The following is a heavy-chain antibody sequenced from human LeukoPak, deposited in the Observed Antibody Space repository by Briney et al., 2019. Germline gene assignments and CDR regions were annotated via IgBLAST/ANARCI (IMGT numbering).Heavy chain of an antibody. J-gene: IGHJ5*02. D-gene: IGHD3-22*01. V-gene: IGHV1-8*01. CDR3: ARGARHYYDSSGHNWFDP. Sequence: GASVKVSCKASGYTFTSYDINWVRQATGQGLECMGWMNPNSGNTGYAQKFQGRVTMTRNTSISTAYMELSSLRSEDTAVYYCARGARHYYDSSGHNWFDPWGQGTLVTVSS. CDR2: MNPNSGNT. CDR1: GYTFTSYD.